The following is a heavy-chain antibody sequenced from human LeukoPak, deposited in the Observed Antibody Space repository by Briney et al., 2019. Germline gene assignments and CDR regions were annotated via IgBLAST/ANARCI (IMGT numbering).Heavy chain of an antibody. Sequence: GGSLRLSCAASGFTVSSNYMSWVRQAPGKGLEWVSCISSSSSYIYYADSVKGRFTISRDNAKNTLYLQLNNLRPEDTAVYYCAREIFWSGYFSNLHFDYWGQGTLVTVSS. V-gene: IGHV3-21*01. J-gene: IGHJ4*02. D-gene: IGHD3-3*01. CDR2: ISSSSSYI. CDR3: AREIFWSGYFSNLHFDY. CDR1: GFTVSSNY.